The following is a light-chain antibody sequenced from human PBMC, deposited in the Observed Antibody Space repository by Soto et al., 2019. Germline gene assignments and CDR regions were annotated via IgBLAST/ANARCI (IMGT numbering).Light chain of an antibody. CDR2: DVT. Sequence: QSALTQPASVSGSPGQSITISCTGTSSDVGRYNYVSWYQQHPGNAPKLIIYDVTYRPSGVSDRFSGSKSGSTASLTISGLQAEDEADYYCSSYTGSSTSFGGGTKLTVL. CDR1: SSDVGRYNY. CDR3: SSYTGSSTS. J-gene: IGLJ3*02. V-gene: IGLV2-14*01.